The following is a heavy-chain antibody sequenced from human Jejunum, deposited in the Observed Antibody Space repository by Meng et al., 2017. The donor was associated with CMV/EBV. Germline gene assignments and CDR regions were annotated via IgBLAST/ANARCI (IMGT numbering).Heavy chain of an antibody. V-gene: IGHV4-61*02. D-gene: IGHD5-24*01. J-gene: IGHJ4*02. CDR1: GGSMSSGYYF. CDR2: IYASGST. Sequence: QVQLQGSGPGLVKPSQTLSLPCTVSGGSMSSGYYFWTWIRQPAGKGLEWIGRIYASGSTSYHPSLESRLTISVDTSKNQFSLKMSSVTAADTAVYYCARGRLQSEYFDYWGQGTLVTVSS. CDR3: ARGRLQSEYFDY.